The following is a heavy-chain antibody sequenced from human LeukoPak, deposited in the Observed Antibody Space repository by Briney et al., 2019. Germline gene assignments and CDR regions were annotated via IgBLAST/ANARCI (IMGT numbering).Heavy chain of an antibody. CDR1: GGSISNYY. CDR2: IYSSGST. Sequence: SETLSLTCSVSGGSISNYYWSWIRQPPGKGLEGIGYIYSSGSTNYNPSLKSRVTISVDASKIQFSLRLSSVTAADTAVYYCARHRGNWSFDSWGQGTLVTVSS. J-gene: IGHJ4*02. V-gene: IGHV4-4*09. D-gene: IGHD1-1*01. CDR3: ARHRGNWSFDS.